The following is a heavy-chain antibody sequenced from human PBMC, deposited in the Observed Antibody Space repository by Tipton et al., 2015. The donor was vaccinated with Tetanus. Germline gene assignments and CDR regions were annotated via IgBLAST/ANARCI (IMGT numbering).Heavy chain of an antibody. D-gene: IGHD5-24*01. CDR1: GFTFSSYW. CDR2: IKQDGSEK. V-gene: IGHV3-7*03. CDR3: ARRTNSGHVYNPLDL. Sequence: SLRLSCAASGFTFSSYWMSWVRQAPGKGLEWVANIKQDGSEKNYVDSVKGRFTISRDNANNSLYLQLSSLRAEDTAVYYCARRTNSGHVYNPLDLWGQGTMVTVSP. J-gene: IGHJ3*01.